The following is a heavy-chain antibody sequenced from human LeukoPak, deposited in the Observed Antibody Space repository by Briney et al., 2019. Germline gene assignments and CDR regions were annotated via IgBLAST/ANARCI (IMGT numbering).Heavy chain of an antibody. CDR2: IYYSGST. Sequence: SETLSLTCTVSGGSVSISNYYWSWIRQHPGKGLEWIGYIYYSGSTYYNPSLKSRVTISVDTSKNQFSLKLSSVTAADTAVYYCARWALGGPTPGDFDYWGQGTLVTVSS. CDR1: GGSVSISNYY. CDR3: ARWALGGPTPGDFDY. V-gene: IGHV4-31*03. J-gene: IGHJ4*02. D-gene: IGHD3-10*01.